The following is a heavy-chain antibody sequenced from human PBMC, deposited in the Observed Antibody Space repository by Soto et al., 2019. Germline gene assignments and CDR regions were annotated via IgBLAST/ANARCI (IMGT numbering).Heavy chain of an antibody. V-gene: IGHV3-9*01. J-gene: IGHJ6*03. CDR2: INWNSDSI. CDR1: GFTFDDYA. CDR3: VKDGRITLFGGGHFYYMDV. D-gene: IGHD3-3*01. Sequence: GGSLRLSCAASGFTFDDYAMHWVRQVPGRGLEWVSGINWNSDSIGYADSVKGRFTIPRDNAKNSLYLQMNSLRTEDSALYYCVKDGRITLFGGGHFYYMDVWGKGTTVTVSS.